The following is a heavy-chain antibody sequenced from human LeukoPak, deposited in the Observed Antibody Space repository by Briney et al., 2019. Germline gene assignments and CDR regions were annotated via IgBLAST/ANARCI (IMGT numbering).Heavy chain of an antibody. D-gene: IGHD6-13*01. CDR3: AKAPKRGSWYFDY. Sequence: PGGSLRLSCAASGFTFDCCGMHWVRQAPGKGLEWVAFIRNVGNDKYYADSVKGRFTISRDNSKNTLYLQMNSLRAEDTAVYYCAKAPKRGSWYFDYWGQGTLVTVSS. V-gene: IGHV3-30*02. CDR1: GFTFDCCG. J-gene: IGHJ4*02. CDR2: IRNVGNDK.